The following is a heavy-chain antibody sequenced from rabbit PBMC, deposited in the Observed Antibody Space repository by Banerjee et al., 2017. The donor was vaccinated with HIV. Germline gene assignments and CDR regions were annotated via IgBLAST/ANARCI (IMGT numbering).Heavy chain of an antibody. D-gene: IGHD5-1*01. CDR1: GFSLSNNYV. CDR2: INSNTGNT. CDR3: ARGYVSGFKL. Sequence: QSLQESGGGLFQPGGSLALTCKASGFSLSNNYVMCWVRQAPGKGLEWIACINSNTGNTVYASWAKGPFTISKTSSTTVTLQMTSLTAADTATYFCARGYVSGFKLWGPGTLVTVS. J-gene: IGHJ4*01. V-gene: IGHV1S40*01.